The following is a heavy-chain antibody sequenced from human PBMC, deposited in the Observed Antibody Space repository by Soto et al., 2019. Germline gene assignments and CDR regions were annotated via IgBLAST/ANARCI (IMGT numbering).Heavy chain of an antibody. CDR1: GFTFDDYA. CDR2: ISWSSGTI. J-gene: IGHJ4*02. CDR3: AKGPRGNIVAAGTGRYFDY. D-gene: IGHD6-13*01. V-gene: IGHV3-9*01. Sequence: EVQLVESGGGLVQPGRSLRLSCAASGFTFDDYAMHWVRQGPGKGLEWVSGISWSSGTIDYADSVRGRFTISRDNAKNSLYLQMNSLRVEDTSFYYWAKGPRGNIVAAGTGRYFDYWGQGTLVTVSS.